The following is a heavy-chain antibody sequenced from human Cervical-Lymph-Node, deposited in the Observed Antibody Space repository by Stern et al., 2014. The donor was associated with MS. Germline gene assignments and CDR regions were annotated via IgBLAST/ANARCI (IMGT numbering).Heavy chain of an antibody. V-gene: IGHV3-11*01. J-gene: IGHJ4*02. CDR1: GFTFSDYY. CDR2: ISSGGSAI. D-gene: IGHD3-10*01. CDR3: ARATFYNGYYFDY. Sequence: DQLVESGGGLVKPGGSLRLSCAASGFTFSDYYMSWTRQAPGKGLEWVSYISSGGSAIHYTDSVKGRFTISRDNTKNSLYLQMNSLRAEDTAVYFCARATFYNGYYFDYWGQGTLVTVSS.